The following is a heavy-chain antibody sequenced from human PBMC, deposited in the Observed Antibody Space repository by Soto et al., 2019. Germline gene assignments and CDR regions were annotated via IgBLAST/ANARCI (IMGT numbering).Heavy chain of an antibody. V-gene: IGHV3-23*01. CDR2: ISGSDGTT. J-gene: IGHJ4*02. D-gene: IGHD4-17*01. CDR1: GFTYTTYA. Sequence: VQLLESGGGLVQPGGSLRLSCAASGFTYTTYAMSWVRQAPGKGLEWVSSISGSDGTTFYADSVKGRFTISRDNSKNILYLQMNSLRAEDTAIYYCARNSGTLVTTSRVFHHWGQGTLVTVSS. CDR3: ARNSGTLVTTSRVFHH.